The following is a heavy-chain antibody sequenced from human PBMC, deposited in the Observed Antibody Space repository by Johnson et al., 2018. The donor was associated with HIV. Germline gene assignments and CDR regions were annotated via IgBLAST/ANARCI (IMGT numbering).Heavy chain of an antibody. CDR1: GFTVSSNY. J-gene: IGHJ3*02. CDR3: ARERYGWGRNDAFDI. Sequence: VQVVESGGSVVRPGGSLRLSCAASGFTVSSNYMSWVRQAPGQGLEWVSVIYSGGGAYYTDSVKGRFTISRDNSKNTLYLQMNSLRAEDTAVDYCARERYGWGRNDAFDIWGQGTMVTVSS. CDR2: IYSGGGA. V-gene: IGHV3-66*01. D-gene: IGHD5-18*01.